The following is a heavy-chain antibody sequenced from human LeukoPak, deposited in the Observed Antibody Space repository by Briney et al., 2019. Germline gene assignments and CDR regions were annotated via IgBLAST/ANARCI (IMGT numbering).Heavy chain of an antibody. Sequence: ASVKVSCKASGYTFTSYGISWVRQPPGQGLEWMGWIDPNSGGTNYAQKFQSRVTMTRDTSISTAYMELSRLRSDDTAVYYCARNYDILTGYEHFDYWGQGTLVTVSS. J-gene: IGHJ4*02. CDR3: ARNYDILTGYEHFDY. CDR1: GYTFTSYG. CDR2: IDPNSGGT. V-gene: IGHV1-2*02. D-gene: IGHD3-9*01.